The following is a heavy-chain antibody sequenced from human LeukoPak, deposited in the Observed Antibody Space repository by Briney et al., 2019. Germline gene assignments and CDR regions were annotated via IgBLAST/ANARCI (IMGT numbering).Heavy chain of an antibody. V-gene: IGHV1-2*06. CDR2: INPNSGGT. CDR3: ARDDNGELDY. D-gene: IGHD3-10*01. J-gene: IGHJ4*02. Sequence: ASVTVSCKASGYTFTGYYMHWVRQAPGQGLEWMGRINPNSGGTNYAQKFQGRVTMTRDTCISTAYMELSRLRSDDTAVYYCARDDNGELDYWGQGTLVTVSS. CDR1: GYTFTGYY.